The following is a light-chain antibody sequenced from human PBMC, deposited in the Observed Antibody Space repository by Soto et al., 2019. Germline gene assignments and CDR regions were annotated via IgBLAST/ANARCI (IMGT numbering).Light chain of an antibody. V-gene: IGLV1-51*01. CDR3: STWDTNLSALV. J-gene: IGLJ3*02. CDR1: SSNVGNNY. CDR2: DND. Sequence: QSVLTQPPSVSAAPGQKVTISCSGSSSNVGNNYVSWYQQLPGTAPKLLIYDNDNRPSGIPDRFSGSKSGTSATLGITGLQTGDEADYYCSTWDTNLSALVFGGGTKLTVL.